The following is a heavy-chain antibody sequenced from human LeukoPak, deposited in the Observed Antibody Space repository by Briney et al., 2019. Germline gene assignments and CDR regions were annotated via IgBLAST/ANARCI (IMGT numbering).Heavy chain of an antibody. Sequence: KTSETLSLTCTVSGGSISSYYWSWIRQHPGKGLEWIGYIYYSGSTYYNPSLKSRVTISVDTSKNQYSLKLSSVTAADTAVYYCAREAGMAVAGTGDYWGQGTLVTVSS. J-gene: IGHJ4*02. D-gene: IGHD6-19*01. CDR3: AREAGMAVAGTGDY. CDR2: IYYSGST. V-gene: IGHV4-59*06. CDR1: GGSISSYY.